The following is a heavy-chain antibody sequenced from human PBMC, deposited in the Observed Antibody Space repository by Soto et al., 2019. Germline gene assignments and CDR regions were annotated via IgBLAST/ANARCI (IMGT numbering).Heavy chain of an antibody. V-gene: IGHV2-26*01. CDR2: IFSNDEK. CDR3: ARIQGVMVRGVLYKPLLFDP. CDR1: GFSLSNARMG. D-gene: IGHD3-10*01. J-gene: IGHJ5*02. Sequence: QVTLKETGPVLVKPTETLTLTCTVSGFSLSNARMGVSWIRQPPGKALEWLAHIFSNDEKSYITSLKSRLTISKDPSKSQVVLTMTNMDPVDTATYYCARIQGVMVRGVLYKPLLFDPWGQGTLVTVSS.